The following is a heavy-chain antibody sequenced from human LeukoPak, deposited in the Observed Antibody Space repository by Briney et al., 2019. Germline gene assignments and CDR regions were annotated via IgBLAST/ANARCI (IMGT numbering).Heavy chain of an antibody. CDR1: GYTFTGYY. CDR2: INPNSGGT. J-gene: IGHJ6*03. CDR3: ARTQGPGPDYYYYMDV. V-gene: IGHV1-2*02. Sequence: GASVKVSCKASGYTFTGYYMHWVRQAPGQGLEWMGWINPNSGGTNYAQKFQGRVTMTRDTSISTAYMELSGLRSDDTAVYYCARTQGPGPDYYYYMDVWGKGTTVTVSS.